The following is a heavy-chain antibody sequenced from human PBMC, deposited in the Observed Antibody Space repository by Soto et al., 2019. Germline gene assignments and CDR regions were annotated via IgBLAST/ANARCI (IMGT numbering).Heavy chain of an antibody. Sequence: ASVKVSCKASGYTFTGYYMHWVRQAPGQGLEWMGWINPNSGGTNYAQKFQGWVTMTRDTSISTAYMELSRLRSDDTAVYYCAREIQVYSSSLEYYYYMDVWGKGTTVTVSS. CDR2: INPNSGGT. D-gene: IGHD6-13*01. J-gene: IGHJ6*03. CDR3: AREIQVYSSSLEYYYYMDV. V-gene: IGHV1-2*04. CDR1: GYTFTGYY.